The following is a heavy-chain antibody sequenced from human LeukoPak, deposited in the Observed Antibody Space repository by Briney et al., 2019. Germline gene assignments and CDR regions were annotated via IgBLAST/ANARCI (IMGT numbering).Heavy chain of an antibody. J-gene: IGHJ4*02. D-gene: IGHD6-25*01. Sequence: ASVKVSCKASGYTFTSYYMHWVRQAPGQGLEWMGIINPKSGSISYAQKFQGRVTMTRDTSTSTVYMELSSLRSEDTAVYYCARVVAAGGDGYWGQGTLVTVSS. CDR3: ARVVAAGGDGY. CDR2: INPKSGSI. CDR1: GYTFTSYY. V-gene: IGHV1-46*01.